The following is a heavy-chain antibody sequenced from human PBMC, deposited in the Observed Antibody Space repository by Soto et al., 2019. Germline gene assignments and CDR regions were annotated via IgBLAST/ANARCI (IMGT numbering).Heavy chain of an antibody. D-gene: IGHD3-10*01. Sequence: GGSLRLSCAASGFSFSNYWMTWVRQAPGKGLGWVANIKQDGSEKYYIDSVKGRFTISRDNAKNSLYLQMNSLRPEDTAVYYCARLGPYGSESYSFRYNWFDPWGQGTLVTVSS. CDR1: GFSFSNYW. V-gene: IGHV3-7*05. J-gene: IGHJ5*02. CDR2: IKQDGSEK. CDR3: ARLGPYGSESYSFRYNWFDP.